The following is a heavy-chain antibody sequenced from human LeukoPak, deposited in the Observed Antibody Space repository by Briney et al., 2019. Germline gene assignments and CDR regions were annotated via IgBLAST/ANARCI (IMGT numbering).Heavy chain of an antibody. J-gene: IGHJ4*02. CDR2: IKASDNYI. D-gene: IGHD1-26*01. CDR1: GFTFSAYT. CDR3: GRSRSMSKNDKNLRY. V-gene: IGHV3-21*01. Sequence: GGSLRLSCAASGFTFSAYTMNWVRHAPGKGLEWVSSIKASDNYIYYAASVAGRFTISTDAAQNSLYLQMDSLRAEDTATYYCGRSRSMSKNDKNLRYWGQGTLVTVSS.